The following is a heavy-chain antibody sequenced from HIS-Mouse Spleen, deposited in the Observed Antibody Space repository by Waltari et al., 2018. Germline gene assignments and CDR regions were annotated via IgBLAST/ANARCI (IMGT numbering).Heavy chain of an antibody. D-gene: IGHD6-13*01. V-gene: IGHV4-39*07. Sequence: QLQLQESGPGLVKPSETLSLTSTVSVGPIRISSYYGVGIRQPQGKGRGWIGSIYYRGSTYSNPSLKSRVTISVDTSKNQFSLKLSSVTAADTAVYYCAREIPYSSSWYDWYFDLWGRGTLVTVSS. CDR3: AREIPYSSSWYDWYFDL. CDR2: IYYRGST. CDR1: VGPIRISSYY. J-gene: IGHJ2*01.